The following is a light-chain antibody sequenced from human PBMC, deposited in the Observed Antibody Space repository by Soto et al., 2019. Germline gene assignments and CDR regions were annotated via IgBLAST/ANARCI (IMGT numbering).Light chain of an antibody. Sequence: EIVMTQSPATLSVSPVERATLSCRASQSVSNNLAWYQQKPGQAPRLLIYGASSRATGIPDRFSGSGSGTDFTLTISRLEPEDFAVYYCQQYGSSITFGQGTRLEIK. CDR2: GAS. J-gene: IGKJ5*01. CDR1: QSVSNN. V-gene: IGKV3-20*01. CDR3: QQYGSSIT.